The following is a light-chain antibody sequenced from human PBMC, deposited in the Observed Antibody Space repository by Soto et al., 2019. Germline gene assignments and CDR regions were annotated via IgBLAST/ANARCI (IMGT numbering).Light chain of an antibody. J-gene: IGKJ1*01. CDR1: RSISRY. CDR2: AAS. V-gene: IGKV1-39*01. Sequence: DIQMTQSPSSLSASVGDRVNMTCRASRSISRYLSWYQQKPGKAPNLLIYAASSLQSGVPSRFSGAGCGTDFTLTIGNLHPEDFAIYYCKQSYSSQWTFGQGTKVEI. CDR3: KQSYSSQWT.